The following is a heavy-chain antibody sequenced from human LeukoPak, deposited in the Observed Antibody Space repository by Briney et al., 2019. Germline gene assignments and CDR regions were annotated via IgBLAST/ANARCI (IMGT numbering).Heavy chain of an antibody. CDR1: GGSISSYY. J-gene: IGHJ4*02. Sequence: SETLSLTCTVSGGSISSYYWSWIRQPPGKGLEWIGYIYYSGSTNYNPSLKSRVTISVDTSKNQFSLKLSSVTAADTAVYYCASHKWNYARTAFEYWGQGTLVTVSS. CDR2: IYYSGST. V-gene: IGHV4-59*01. D-gene: IGHD1-7*01. CDR3: ASHKWNYARTAFEY.